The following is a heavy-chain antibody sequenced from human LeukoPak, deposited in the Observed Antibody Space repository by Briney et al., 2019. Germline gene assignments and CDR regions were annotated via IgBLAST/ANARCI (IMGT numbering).Heavy chain of an antibody. D-gene: IGHD3-22*01. Sequence: ASVKVSCKASGYTFTSYGISWVRQAPGQGLEWMGWISAYNGNTNYAQKLQGRVTMTTDTSTSTAYMELRSLRSDDTAVYYCARVPYYYDSSGYLFDYWGQGTLVTVSS. CDR2: ISAYNGNT. CDR3: ARVPYYYDSSGYLFDY. CDR1: GYTFTSYG. V-gene: IGHV1-18*01. J-gene: IGHJ4*02.